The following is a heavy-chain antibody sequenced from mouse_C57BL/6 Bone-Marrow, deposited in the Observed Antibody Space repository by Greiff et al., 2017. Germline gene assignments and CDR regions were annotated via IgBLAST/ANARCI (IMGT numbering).Heavy chain of an antibody. D-gene: IGHD2-1*01. CDR1: GYTFTGYW. CDR3: AHGNYFYWYFAV. CDR2: IDPNSGGT. J-gene: IGHJ1*03. V-gene: IGHV1-72*01. Sequence: QVQLQQPGAELVKPGPSVKLSCKASGYTFTGYWLHWVKRRPGRGLEGIGRIDPNSGGTKYMEKFKSKATLTVDKPSSTAYMQLSSLTSEDSAVYYCAHGNYFYWYFAVWGTGTTVTVSS.